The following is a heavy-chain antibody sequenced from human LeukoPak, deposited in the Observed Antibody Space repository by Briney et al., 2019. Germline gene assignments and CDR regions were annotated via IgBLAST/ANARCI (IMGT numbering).Heavy chain of an antibody. CDR2: ISADGGGT. D-gene: IGHD6-13*01. V-gene: IGHV3-43*02. CDR1: GFTFDDYA. J-gene: IGHJ6*02. CDR3: AKDMQTVAGLSNYYYYAMAV. Sequence: GGSLRLSCAASGFTFDDYAMHWVRQVPGKGPQWVSFISADGGGTYYADSVKGRFTISRENSKNSLFLQMNSLRSEDSALYYCAKDMQTVAGLSNYYYYAMAVWGQGTTVTVSS.